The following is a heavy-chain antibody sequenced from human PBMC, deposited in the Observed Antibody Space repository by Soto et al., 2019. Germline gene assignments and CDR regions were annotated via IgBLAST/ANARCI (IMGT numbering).Heavy chain of an antibody. J-gene: IGHJ4*02. Sequence: QVQLVQSGAEVKKPGSSVKVSCKASGGTFSSYTISWVRQAPGQGLEWMGRIIPILGIENYAQKFQGRVTITADKSTSTAYMELSSLRSEDTAVYYCARYSSSWYPYFDYWGQGTLVTVSS. CDR2: IIPILGIE. D-gene: IGHD6-13*01. CDR3: ARYSSSWYPYFDY. V-gene: IGHV1-69*02. CDR1: GGTFSSYT.